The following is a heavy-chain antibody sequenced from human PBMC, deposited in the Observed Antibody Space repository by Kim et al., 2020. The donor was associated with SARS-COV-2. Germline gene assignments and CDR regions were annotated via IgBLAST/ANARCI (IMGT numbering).Heavy chain of an antibody. D-gene: IGHD5-12*01. CDR2: IIPIFGTA. J-gene: IGHJ5*02. CDR3: ARDPIRDGYNIDWFDP. CDR1: GGTFSSYA. V-gene: IGHV1-69*13. Sequence: SVKVSCKASGGTFSSYAISWVRQAPGQGLEWMGGIIPIFGTANYAQKFQGRVTITADESTSTAYMELSSLRSEDTAVYYCARDPIRDGYNIDWFDPWGQGTLVTVSS.